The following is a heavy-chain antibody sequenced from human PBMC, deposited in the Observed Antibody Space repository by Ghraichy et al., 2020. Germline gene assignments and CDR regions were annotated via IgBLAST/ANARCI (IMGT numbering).Heavy chain of an antibody. V-gene: IGHV3-21*01. CDR1: GFTFSSYS. CDR3: ARDRANWKFDY. J-gene: IGHJ4*02. CDR2: ISSSSSYI. D-gene: IGHD1-20*01. Sequence: GGSLRLSCAASGFTFSSYSMNWVRQAPGKGLEWVSSISSSSSYIYYADSVKGRFTISRDNAKNSLYLQMNSLRAEDTAVYYCARDRANWKFDYWGQGTLVTVSS.